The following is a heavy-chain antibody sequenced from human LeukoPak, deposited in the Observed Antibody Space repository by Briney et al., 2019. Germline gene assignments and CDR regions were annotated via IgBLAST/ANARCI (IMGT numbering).Heavy chain of an antibody. V-gene: IGHV3-23*01. Sequence: GGSLRLSCAASGFTFSSYAMTWVRQAPDKGLDWVSAISGSDGSTYYADSVKGRFTISRDDSQNTLYLQMNSLSAEDTAVYYCAKVETSGGANCYALDYWGQGTLVTVSS. D-gene: IGHD2-2*01. CDR2: ISGSDGST. CDR3: AKVETSGGANCYALDY. J-gene: IGHJ4*02. CDR1: GFTFSSYA.